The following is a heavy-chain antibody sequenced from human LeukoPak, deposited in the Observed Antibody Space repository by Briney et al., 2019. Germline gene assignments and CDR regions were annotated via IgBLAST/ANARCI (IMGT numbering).Heavy chain of an antibody. D-gene: IGHD3-10*01. Sequence: SETLSLTCTVSGDSISSGDYSWSWIRQPSGKALEWIGYIFHTGNSYYNPSLRSRVTISVDRSRNEFFLRLTSVTAADTAVYYCARELWFVNAPGSWLDPWGQGILVTVSS. CDR1: GDSISSGDYS. CDR2: IFHTGNS. CDR3: ARELWFVNAPGSWLDP. V-gene: IGHV4-30-2*01. J-gene: IGHJ5*02.